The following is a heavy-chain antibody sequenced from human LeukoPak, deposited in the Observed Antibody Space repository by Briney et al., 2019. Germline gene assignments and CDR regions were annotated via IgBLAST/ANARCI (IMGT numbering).Heavy chain of an antibody. Sequence: GGSLRLSCAASGFTFISYAMSWVRQAPGRGLEWVSAISGSGGSTYYADSVKGRFTISRDNSKNSLYLQMNSLRTEDTALYYCAKDMGYSGYDWAYMDVWGKGTTVTVSS. CDR3: AKDMGYSGYDWAYMDV. CDR2: ISGSGGST. V-gene: IGHV3-43*02. J-gene: IGHJ6*03. CDR1: GFTFISYA. D-gene: IGHD5-12*01.